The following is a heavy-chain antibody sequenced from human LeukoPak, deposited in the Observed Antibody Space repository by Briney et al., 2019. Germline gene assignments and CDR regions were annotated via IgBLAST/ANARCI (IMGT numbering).Heavy chain of an antibody. CDR2: IRYDGSNK. J-gene: IGHJ4*02. D-gene: IGHD2-2*01. CDR3: AKDSLLMPDY. CDR1: GFTFSSYG. V-gene: IGHV3-30*02. Sequence: GGSLRLSCAASGFTFSSYGMHWVRQAPGKGLEWVAFIRYDGSNKYYAGSVKGRFTISRDNSKNTLYLQMNSLRAEDTAVYYCAKDSLLMPDYWGQGTLVTVSS.